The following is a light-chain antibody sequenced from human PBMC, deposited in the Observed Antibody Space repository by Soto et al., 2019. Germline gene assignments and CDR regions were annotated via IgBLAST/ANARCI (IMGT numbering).Light chain of an antibody. CDR2: NDY. V-gene: IGLV1-44*01. CDR3: AAWDDSLNGLYV. CDR1: SSNIGSLS. J-gene: IGLJ1*01. Sequence: QLVLTQPPSASGTPGQRVTISCSRSSSNIGSLSVAWYQHLPGTAPKLLIHNDYQRPSGVPDRFSGSKSGTSASLAISGLQSEDDGDYYCAAWDDSLNGLYVFGTGTKVTVL.